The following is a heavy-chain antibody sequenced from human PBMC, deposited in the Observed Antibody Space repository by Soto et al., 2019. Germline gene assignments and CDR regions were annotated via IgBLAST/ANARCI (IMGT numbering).Heavy chain of an antibody. J-gene: IGHJ6*04. V-gene: IGHV3-74*01. CDR3: ARDSWYYYGTEV. D-gene: IGHD2-15*01. Sequence: EGSLSLSCAASGFPFSSYWMYWVRQAPGKGLVWVSRINSDGSSANYADSVKGRFNISRDKAKNTLYLKMNSLRAEDTAVYYCARDSWYYYGTEVWGKGNTVTVSS. CDR1: GFPFSSYW. CDR2: INSDGSSA.